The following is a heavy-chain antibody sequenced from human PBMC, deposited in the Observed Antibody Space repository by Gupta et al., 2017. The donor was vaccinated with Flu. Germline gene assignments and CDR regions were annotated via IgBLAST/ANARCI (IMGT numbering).Heavy chain of an antibody. J-gene: IGHJ4*02. Sequence: QVTLKESGPAPVKPTQTHTLTCAFSGFSLSTSGVRVGWIRQPPGKALEWLARIDWDDDKFYSTSLKTRLTISKDTSKNQVVLTMTNMDPVDTATYYCARTLSALAFDYWGQGALVTVSS. V-gene: IGHV2-70*04. CDR2: IDWDDDK. CDR1: GFSLSTSGVR. CDR3: ARTLSALAFDY. D-gene: IGHD2-21*01.